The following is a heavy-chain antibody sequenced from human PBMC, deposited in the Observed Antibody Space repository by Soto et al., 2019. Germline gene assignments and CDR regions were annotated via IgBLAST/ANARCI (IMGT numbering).Heavy chain of an antibody. D-gene: IGHD1-26*01. V-gene: IGHV4-31*03. J-gene: IGHJ4*02. CDR1: GGSISSGGYY. Sequence: QVQLQESGPGLVKPSQTLSLTCTVSGGSISSGGYYWSWIRQHPGKGLEWIGYIYYSGSTYYNPSLKSRVTXSVDTSKNQFXXKLSSVTAADTAVYYCAREGGIVGATAADYWGQGTLVTVSS. CDR2: IYYSGST. CDR3: AREGGIVGATAADY.